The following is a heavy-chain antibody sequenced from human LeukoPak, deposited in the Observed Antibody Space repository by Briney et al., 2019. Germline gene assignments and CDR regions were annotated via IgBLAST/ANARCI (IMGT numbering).Heavy chain of an antibody. J-gene: IGHJ6*02. CDR2: IIPIFGTA. CDR1: GGTFSSYA. CDR3: ARVTLGAAAQWDYYYYYYGMDV. Sequence: SVKVSCKASGGTFSSYAISWVRQAPGQGLEWMGGIIPIFGTANYAQKFQGRVTITADESTSTAYMELSSLRSEDTAVYYCARVTLGAAAQWDYYYYYYGMDVWGQGTTVTVSS. D-gene: IGHD6-13*01. V-gene: IGHV1-69*13.